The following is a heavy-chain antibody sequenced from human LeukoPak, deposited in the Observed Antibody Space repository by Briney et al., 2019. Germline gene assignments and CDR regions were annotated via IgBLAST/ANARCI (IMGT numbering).Heavy chain of an antibody. CDR2: NSSSSSYI. D-gene: IGHD4-17*01. V-gene: IGHV3-21*01. CDR3: ARDYGVPFDY. J-gene: IGHJ4*01. CDR1: GFTFSSYS. Sequence: GGPLRLSCAASGFTFSSYSMTWVRQAPGQGLEWVSSNSSSSSYIYYAHSVKGRFTISRDNAKNSLYLQMNSLRADDTAVYYCARDYGVPFDYWGHGTLVTVSS.